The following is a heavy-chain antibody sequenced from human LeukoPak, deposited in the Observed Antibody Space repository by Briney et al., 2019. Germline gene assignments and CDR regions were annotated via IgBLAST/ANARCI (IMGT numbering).Heavy chain of an antibody. CDR2: ITTVFGSA. CDR3: ASGNYGLRGCFDP. Sequence: GASVTVSCKASGGTFNRYAVTWVRQAPGQGLEWMGGITTVFGSANYAQNFQGRVTITTEQSTYTDNMELTSLESEDTAGYYCASGNYGLRGCFDPWGQGTLVTVSP. D-gene: IGHD4-17*01. V-gene: IGHV1-69*05. J-gene: IGHJ5*02. CDR1: GGTFNRYA.